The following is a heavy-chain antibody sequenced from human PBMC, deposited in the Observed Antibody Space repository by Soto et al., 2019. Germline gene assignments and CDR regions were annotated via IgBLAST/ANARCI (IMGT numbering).Heavy chain of an antibody. D-gene: IGHD3-3*01. V-gene: IGHV4-39*07. J-gene: IGHJ4*02. CDR3: ASSYYDFWSGYYGFDY. Sequence: SETLSLTCTVSGGSISSSSYYWGWIRQPPGKGLEWIGSIYYSGSTYYNPSLKSRVTISVDTSKNQFSLKLSSVTAADTAVYYCASSYYDFWSGYYGFDYWGQGTLVTVSS. CDR1: GGSISSSSYY. CDR2: IYYSGST.